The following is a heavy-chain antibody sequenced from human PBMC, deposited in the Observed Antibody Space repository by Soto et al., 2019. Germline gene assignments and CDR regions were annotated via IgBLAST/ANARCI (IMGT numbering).Heavy chain of an antibody. J-gene: IGHJ4*02. D-gene: IGHD3-22*01. CDR3: AKDYYDSSGYYPPALLFDY. CDR1: GYTFTSYG. CDR2: INAGNGNT. Sequence: ASVKVSCKASGYTFTSYGISWVRQAPGQRLEWMGWINAGNGNTKYSQKFQGRVTITRDTSASTAYMELSSLRSEDTAVYYCAKDYYDSSGYYPPALLFDYWGQGTLVTV. V-gene: IGHV1-3*01.